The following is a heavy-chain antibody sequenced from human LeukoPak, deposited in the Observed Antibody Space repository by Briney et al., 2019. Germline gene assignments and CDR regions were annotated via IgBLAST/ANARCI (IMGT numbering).Heavy chain of an antibody. J-gene: IGHJ4*02. V-gene: IGHV3-30-3*01. CDR1: GFTFSSYA. D-gene: IGHD5-18*01. CDR2: ISYDGSNK. Sequence: GGSLRLSCAASGFTFSSYAMHWVRQAPGKGLEWVAVISYDGSNKYYADSVKGRFTISRDNSKNTLYLQMNSLRAEDTAVYYCARVLGYSLYFDYWGQGTLVTVSS. CDR3: ARVLGYSLYFDY.